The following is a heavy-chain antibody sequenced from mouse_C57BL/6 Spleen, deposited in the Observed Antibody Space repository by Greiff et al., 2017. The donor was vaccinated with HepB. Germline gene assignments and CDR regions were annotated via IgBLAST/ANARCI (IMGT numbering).Heavy chain of an antibody. J-gene: IGHJ3*01. CDR3: ARGDYGSAWFAY. Sequence: EVQLQQSGGGLVKPGGSLKLSCAASGFTFSSYAMSWVRQTPEKRLEWVATISDGGSYTYYPDNVKGRFTISRDNAKNNLYLQMSHLQSEDTAMYYCARGDYGSAWFAYWGQGTLVTVSA. CDR2: ISDGGSYT. CDR1: GFTFSSYA. D-gene: IGHD2-2*01. V-gene: IGHV5-4*01.